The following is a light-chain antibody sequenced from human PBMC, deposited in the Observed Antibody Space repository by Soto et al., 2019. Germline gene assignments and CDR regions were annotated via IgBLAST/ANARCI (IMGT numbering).Light chain of an antibody. J-gene: IGKJ1*01. Sequence: DVVMTQSPLSLPVTLGQAASISCRSSQSLLNSDGNTYLNWFQQRPVQSPRRLIYKVSNRDSGVPDRYSGSGSGTDFTLIISRVEAEDGGVDYCMQGTRLPPWTFGQGTKGAIK. CDR1: QSLLNSDGNTY. V-gene: IGKV2-30*01. CDR2: KVS. CDR3: MQGTRLPPWT.